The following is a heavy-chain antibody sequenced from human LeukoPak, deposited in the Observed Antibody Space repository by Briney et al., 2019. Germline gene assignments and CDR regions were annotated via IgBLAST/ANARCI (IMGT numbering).Heavy chain of an antibody. CDR3: ARDETPGDYGFDY. CDR2: IIPIFGIA. D-gene: IGHD4-17*01. V-gene: IGHV1-69*04. Sequence: ASVKVSCKAPGGTFSSYAISWVRQAPGQGLEWMGRIIPIFGIANYAQKFQGRVTITADKSTSTAYMELSSLRSEDAAVYYCARDETPGDYGFDYWGQGTLVTVSS. CDR1: GGTFSSYA. J-gene: IGHJ4*02.